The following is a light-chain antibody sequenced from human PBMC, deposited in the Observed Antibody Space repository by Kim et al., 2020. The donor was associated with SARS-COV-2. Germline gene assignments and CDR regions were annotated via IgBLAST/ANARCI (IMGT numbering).Light chain of an antibody. V-gene: IGLV2-14*03. CDR1: SNEGGGYNY. J-gene: IGLJ2*01. Sequence: QSITISCTGTSNEGGGYNYVSWYQQHPGKAPKLMIYDVSNRPSGVSNRFSGSKSGNTASLTISGLQAEDEADYYCSSYTSSSPGVFGGGTQLTVL. CDR2: DVS. CDR3: SSYTSSSPGV.